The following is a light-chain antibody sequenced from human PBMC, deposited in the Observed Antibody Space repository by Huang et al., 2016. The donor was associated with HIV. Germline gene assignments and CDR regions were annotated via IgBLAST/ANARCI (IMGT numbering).Light chain of an antibody. V-gene: IGKV1-5*03. Sequence: DIQMTQSPSTLSAFVGDRLTTTCRASQNISCWLAWYQQKPGKAPRLLIYEISSLESGVPSRFSGSGSGTEFTLTISSLQPDDIGTYYCQYGETFGQGSKVEVK. CDR3: QYGET. CDR1: QNISCW. J-gene: IGKJ1*01. CDR2: EIS.